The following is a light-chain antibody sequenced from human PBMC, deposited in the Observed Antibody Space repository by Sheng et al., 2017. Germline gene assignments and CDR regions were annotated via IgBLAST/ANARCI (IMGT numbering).Light chain of an antibody. CDR2: DVS. CDR3: ISYAGSNNFVV. CDR1: SSDVGDSDY. V-gene: IGLV2-14*01. Sequence: QSALTQPASLSGSPGQSITISCTGTSSDVGDSDYVAWYQQHPDQAPKLMIYDVSSRPSGVPNRFSGSKSGNTASLTVSGLQAEDEADYYCISYAGSNNFVVFGGGTKLTVL. J-gene: IGLJ2*01.